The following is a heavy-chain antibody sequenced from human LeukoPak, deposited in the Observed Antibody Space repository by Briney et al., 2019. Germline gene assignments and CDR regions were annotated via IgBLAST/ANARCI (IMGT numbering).Heavy chain of an antibody. V-gene: IGHV3-7*03. CDR3: AKDMIRRPGYFDY. J-gene: IGHJ4*02. Sequence: GGSLRLSCAASGFTFSSYWLSWVRQAPGKGLEGVAKIKQDGTEKSSVDSVNGQFTVSRDNAKNSLYLQINSLRAEDTAVYYCAKDMIRRPGYFDYWGQGTLVTVSS. CDR1: GFTFSSYW. CDR2: IKQDGTEK. D-gene: IGHD3-16*01.